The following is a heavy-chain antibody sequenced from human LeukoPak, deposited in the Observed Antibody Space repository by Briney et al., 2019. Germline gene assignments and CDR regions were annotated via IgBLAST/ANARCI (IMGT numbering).Heavy chain of an antibody. J-gene: IGHJ4*02. V-gene: IGHV4-59*12. CDR3: ARGLPYYYDSSAPGFDY. CDR1: GGSISSYY. D-gene: IGHD3-22*01. Sequence: PSETLSLTCTVSGGSISSYYWSWIRQPPGKGLEWIGYIYYSGSTNYNPSLKSRVTISVDTSKNQFSLKLSSVTAADTAVYYCARGLPYYYDSSAPGFDYWGQGTLVTVSS. CDR2: IYYSGST.